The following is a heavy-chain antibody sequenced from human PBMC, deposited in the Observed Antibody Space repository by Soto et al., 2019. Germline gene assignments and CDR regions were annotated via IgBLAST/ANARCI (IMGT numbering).Heavy chain of an antibody. Sequence: PVKVSCKASGGTFSSYAISWVRQAPGQGLEWMGGIIPIFGTANYAQKFQGRVTITADESTSTAYMELSSLRSEDTAVYYCAREVGCSGGSCYSLLNDMEVWGQGTTVTVSS. CDR1: GGTFSSYA. CDR2: IIPIFGTA. V-gene: IGHV1-69*13. J-gene: IGHJ6*02. D-gene: IGHD2-15*01. CDR3: AREVGCSGGSCYSLLNDMEV.